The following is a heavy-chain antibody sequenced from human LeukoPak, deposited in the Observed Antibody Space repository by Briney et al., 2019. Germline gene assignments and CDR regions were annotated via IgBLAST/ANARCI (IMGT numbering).Heavy chain of an antibody. CDR2: ISSNGANT. D-gene: IGHD2-15*01. CDR1: GFTFSNYA. V-gene: IGHV3-64D*09. CDR3: VKRYCSGGSCYQFDY. J-gene: IGHJ4*02. Sequence: GGSLRLSCSASGFTFSNYAMHWVRQAPGKGLEYVSAISSNGANTYYADTVKGRVTISRDNSKNTLFLQLSSLRVEDTAVYYCVKRYCSGGSCYQFDYWGQGTLVIVSS.